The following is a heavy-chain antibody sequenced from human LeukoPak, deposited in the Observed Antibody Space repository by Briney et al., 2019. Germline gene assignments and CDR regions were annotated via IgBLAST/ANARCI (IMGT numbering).Heavy chain of an antibody. CDR2: ISGSSLTI. V-gene: IGHV3-23*01. CDR1: GFTLSNYA. CDR3: AKDRTGYYDTSPDFDY. J-gene: IGHJ4*02. Sequence: AGGSLRLSCAASGFTLSNYAMTWVRQAPGKGPEWVSVISGSSLTIYYADSVKGRFTISRDNSKNTVYLQMNSLRAEDTAVYYCAKDRTGYYDTSPDFDYWGQGTLVTVSS. D-gene: IGHD3-22*01.